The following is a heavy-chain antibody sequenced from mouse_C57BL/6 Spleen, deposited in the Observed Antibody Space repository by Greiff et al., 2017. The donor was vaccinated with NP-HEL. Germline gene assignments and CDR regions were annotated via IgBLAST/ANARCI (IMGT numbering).Heavy chain of an antibody. Sequence: ESGGGLVKPGGSLKLSCAASGFTFSSYAMSWVRQTPEKRLEWVATISDGGSYTYYPDNVKGRFTISRDNAKNNLYLQMSHLKSEDTAMYYCAREGYWGQGTTLTVSS. CDR3: AREGY. CDR2: ISDGGSYT. J-gene: IGHJ2*01. V-gene: IGHV5-4*01. CDR1: GFTFSSYA.